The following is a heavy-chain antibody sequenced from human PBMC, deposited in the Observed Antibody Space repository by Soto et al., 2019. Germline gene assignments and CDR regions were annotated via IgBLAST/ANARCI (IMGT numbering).Heavy chain of an antibody. Sequence: ASVNVSCKASGYTFTSYGISWVRQAPGQGLEWMGWISAYNGNTNYAQKLQGRVTMTTDTSTSTAYMELRSLRSDDTAVYYCARDAYYYYYMDVWGKGTTVTVSS. CDR2: ISAYNGNT. CDR3: ARDAYYYYYMDV. CDR1: GYTFTSYG. V-gene: IGHV1-18*01. J-gene: IGHJ6*03.